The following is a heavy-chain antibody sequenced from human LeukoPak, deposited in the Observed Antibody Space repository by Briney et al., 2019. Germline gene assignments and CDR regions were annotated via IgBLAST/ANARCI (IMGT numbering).Heavy chain of an antibody. CDR2: ISGSGGST. Sequence: GGSLRLSCAASGFTFSIYAMSWVRQAQGKGLEWVSAISGSGGSTYYADSVKGRFTISRDNSKNTLYLQMNSLRAEDTAVYYCAKRFVVAATISYYYYGMDVWGQGTTVTVSS. J-gene: IGHJ6*02. D-gene: IGHD2-15*01. CDR1: GFTFSIYA. CDR3: AKRFVVAATISYYYYGMDV. V-gene: IGHV3-23*01.